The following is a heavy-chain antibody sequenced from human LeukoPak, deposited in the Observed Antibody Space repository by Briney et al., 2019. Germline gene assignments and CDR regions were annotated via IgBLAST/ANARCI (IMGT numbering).Heavy chain of an antibody. J-gene: IGHJ5*02. CDR2: INPNSGGT. CDR3: ARDRGGGDSSGWYNWFDP. Sequence: ASVKASCKASGYTFTGYYMHWVRQAPGQGLEWMGWINPNSGGTNYAQKFQGWVTMTRDTSISTAYMELSRLRSDDTAVYYCARDRGGGDSSGWYNWFDPWGQGTLVTVSS. V-gene: IGHV1-2*04. CDR1: GYTFTGYY. D-gene: IGHD6-19*01.